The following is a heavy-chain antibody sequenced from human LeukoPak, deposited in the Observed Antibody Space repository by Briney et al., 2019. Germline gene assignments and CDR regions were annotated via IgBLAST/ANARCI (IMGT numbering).Heavy chain of an antibody. CDR2: IYYSGST. CDR1: GGSISSGGYY. J-gene: IGHJ3*02. V-gene: IGHV4-39*01. CDR3: ARHVMGYYYDSSGYPHAFDI. Sequence: PSQTLSLTCTVSGGSISSGGYYWGWIRQPPGKGLEWIGSIYYSGSTYYNPSLKSRVTISVDTSKNQFSLKLSSVTAADTAVYYCARHVMGYYYDSSGYPHAFDIWGQGTMVTVSS. D-gene: IGHD3-22*01.